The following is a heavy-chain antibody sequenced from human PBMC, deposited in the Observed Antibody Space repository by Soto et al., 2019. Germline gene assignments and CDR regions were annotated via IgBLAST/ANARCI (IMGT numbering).Heavy chain of an antibody. D-gene: IGHD6-13*01. CDR1: GFTFSSYA. CDR3: AKVRIAPAKPFYFDS. J-gene: IGHJ4*02. V-gene: IGHV3-30*04. CDR2: ISNDGSDK. Sequence: PGGSLRLSCAASGFTFSSYAMHWVRQAPGKGLEWVAVISNDGSDKYYADSVKGRFTISRDNSKNTLHLQMDSLRAEDTAVYFCAKVRIAPAKPFYFDSWGQGTLVTVSS.